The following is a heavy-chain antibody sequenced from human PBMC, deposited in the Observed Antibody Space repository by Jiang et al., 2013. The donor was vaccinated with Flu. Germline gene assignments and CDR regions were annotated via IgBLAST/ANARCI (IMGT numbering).Heavy chain of an antibody. CDR1: GGSISSYY. V-gene: IGHV4-59*08. J-gene: IGHJ4*02. CDR2: IDYSGST. Sequence: GPGLVKPSETLSLTCTVSGGSISSYYWSWIRQPPGKGLDWIGYIDYSGSTSYNPSLKSRVTISLDTSNSQFSLRLSSVTAADTAVYFCARHFPRRYNRYFHYWGQGILVTVSS. D-gene: IGHD3-16*02. CDR3: ARHFPRRYNRYFHY.